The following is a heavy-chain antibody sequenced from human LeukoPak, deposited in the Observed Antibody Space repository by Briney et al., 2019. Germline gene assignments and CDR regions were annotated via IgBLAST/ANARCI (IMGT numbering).Heavy chain of an antibody. CDR1: GYTFTSYG. CDR2: ISAYNGNT. V-gene: IGHV1-18*01. Sequence: VASVKVSCKASGYTFTSYGISWVRQAPGQGLEWMGWISAYNGNTNYAQKLQGRVTMTTDTSTSTAYMELRSLRSDDTAVYYCARDGGRLSLGNWFDPWGQGTLVTVSS. CDR3: ARDGGRLSLGNWFDP. D-gene: IGHD3-16*01. J-gene: IGHJ5*02.